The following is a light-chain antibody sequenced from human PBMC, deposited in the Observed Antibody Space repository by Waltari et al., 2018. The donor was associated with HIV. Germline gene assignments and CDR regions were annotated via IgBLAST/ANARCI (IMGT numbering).Light chain of an antibody. V-gene: IGLV3-25*03. CDR1: ASPKQY. Sequence: SSELTQPPSVSVSPGQTARITCSGDASPKQYTHWFQQKQGKAPVVVIHKNTERPSGIPERFSASRSGTTVTLTITGVQTDDEADYYCLSADSSGTYVFGPGTTVTVL. CDR2: KNT. J-gene: IGLJ1*01. CDR3: LSADSSGTYV.